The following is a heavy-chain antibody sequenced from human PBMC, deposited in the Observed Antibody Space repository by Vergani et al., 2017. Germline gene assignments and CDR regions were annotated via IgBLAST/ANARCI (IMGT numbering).Heavy chain of an antibody. D-gene: IGHD3-3*01. CDR2: IYAGDSDV. CDR1: GYSITNYW. J-gene: IGHJ5*02. V-gene: IGHV5-51*03. CDR3: AKTQDFSSLYSSYNWFDP. Sequence: EVQLVQSGAEVKKPGESLKISCQGSGYSITNYWIAWVRQRPGKGLEWMGIIYAGDSDVRYSPSFQGQVTMSVDKSLRTAYLPWGSLKASDTATYYCAKTQDFSSLYSSYNWFDPWGQGTQVTVSS.